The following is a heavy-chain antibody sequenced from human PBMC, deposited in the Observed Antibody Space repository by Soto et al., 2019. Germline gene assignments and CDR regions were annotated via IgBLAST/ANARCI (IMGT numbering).Heavy chain of an antibody. V-gene: IGHV3-53*01. CDR3: ARVNTTLVDHFDC. CDR1: GFSVSATS. Sequence: VGSLRLSCVVSGFSVSATSIFWVRQATGKGLEWVSLMHRGGTTDNADSVKGRFTTSRDKSKNTLYLHVNGLRVEDTAVYYCARVNTTLVDHFDCWGQGTLVTVSS. J-gene: IGHJ4*02. CDR2: MHRGGTT. D-gene: IGHD5-18*01.